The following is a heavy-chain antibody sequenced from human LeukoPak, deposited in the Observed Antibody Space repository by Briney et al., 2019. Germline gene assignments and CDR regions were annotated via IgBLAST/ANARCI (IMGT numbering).Heavy chain of an antibody. CDR2: IYYSGST. D-gene: IGHD3-10*01. Sequence: SETLSLTCTVSGGSISSSSYYWGWIRRPPGKGLEWIGSIYYSGSTYYNPSLKSRVTISVDTSKNQFSLKLSSVTAADTAVYYCARDGMVRGAYGMDVWGQGTTVTVSS. V-gene: IGHV4-39*07. J-gene: IGHJ6*02. CDR3: ARDGMVRGAYGMDV. CDR1: GGSISSSSYY.